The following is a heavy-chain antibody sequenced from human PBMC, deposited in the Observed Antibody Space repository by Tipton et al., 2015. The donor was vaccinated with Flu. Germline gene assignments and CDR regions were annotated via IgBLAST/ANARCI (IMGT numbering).Heavy chain of an antibody. J-gene: IGHJ6*03. CDR3: ARGGGQRWFGENYYYYYMDV. CDR1: GGSISSYY. V-gene: IGHV4-59*12. Sequence: TLSLTCTVSGGSISSYYWSWIRQPPGKGLEWIGYIYYSGSTNYNPSLKSRVTISVDTSKNQFSLKLSSVTAADTAVYYCARGGGQRWFGENYYYYYMDVWGKGTTVTVSS. CDR2: IYYSGST. D-gene: IGHD3-10*01.